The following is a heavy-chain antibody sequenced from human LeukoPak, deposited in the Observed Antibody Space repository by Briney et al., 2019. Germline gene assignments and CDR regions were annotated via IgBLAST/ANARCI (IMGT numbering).Heavy chain of an antibody. CDR1: GYTLTELS. J-gene: IGHJ3*02. V-gene: IGHV1-24*01. Sequence: ASVKVSCKVSGYTLTELSMHWVRRAPGKGLEWMGGFDPEDGETIYAQKFQGRVTMTEDTSTDTAYMELSSLRSEDTAVYYCATVEDYYDSSGYYSRAFDIWGQGTMVTVSS. D-gene: IGHD3-22*01. CDR3: ATVEDYYDSSGYYSRAFDI. CDR2: FDPEDGET.